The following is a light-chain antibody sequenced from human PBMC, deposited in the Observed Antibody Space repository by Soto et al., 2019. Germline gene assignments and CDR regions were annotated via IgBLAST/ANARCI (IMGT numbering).Light chain of an antibody. CDR3: QSYDSSLSAFYV. V-gene: IGLV1-40*01. CDR1: SSKIGAGYD. Sequence: QRVLKKPPSVSGAQGERGTISCTGRSSKIGAGYDVHWYQQLPGTAPKLLIYGNSNRPSGVTDRFSGSKSGTSASLAITGLQAEDEADYYCQSYDSSLSAFYVFGTGTKVTVL. J-gene: IGLJ1*01. CDR2: GNS.